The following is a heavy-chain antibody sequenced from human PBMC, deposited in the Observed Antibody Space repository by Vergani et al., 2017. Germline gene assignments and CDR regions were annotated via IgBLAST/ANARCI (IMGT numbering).Heavy chain of an antibody. V-gene: IGHV1-18*01. CDR3: ARDWEIAVAGDYYYGMDV. Sequence: QVQLVQSGAEVKKPGASVKVSCKASGYTFTSYGISWVRQAPGQGLEWMGWISAYNGNTNYAQKLQGRVTMTTDTSTSTAYMGLRSLRSDDTAVYYCARDWEIAVAGDYYYGMDVWGQGTTVTVSS. J-gene: IGHJ6*02. CDR1: GYTFTSYG. CDR2: ISAYNGNT. D-gene: IGHD6-19*01.